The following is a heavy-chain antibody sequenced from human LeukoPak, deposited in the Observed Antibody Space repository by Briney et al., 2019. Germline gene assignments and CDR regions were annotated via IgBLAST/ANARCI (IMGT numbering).Heavy chain of an antibody. CDR2: MNPNSGNT. J-gene: IGHJ6*03. CDR1: GYTFTSYD. V-gene: IGHV1-8*03. CDR3: ARPSSGWFGDYYYYYYMDV. Sequence: GASVKVSCKASGYTFTSYDINWVRQATGQGLEWMGWMNPNSGNTGYAQKFQGRVTITRNTSISTAYMELSSLRSEDTAVYYCARPSSGWFGDYYYYYYMDVWGKGTTVTVSS. D-gene: IGHD6-19*01.